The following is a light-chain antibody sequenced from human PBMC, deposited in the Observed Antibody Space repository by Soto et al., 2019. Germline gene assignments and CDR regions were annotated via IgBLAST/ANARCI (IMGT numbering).Light chain of an antibody. J-gene: IGKJ5*01. CDR3: QQSLTMPIT. CDR1: QSINNY. V-gene: IGKV1-39*01. Sequence: DIQMTQSPSDMSASVGDRVTITFRASQSINNYLNWYLQRPGQAPKLLIRSASTLQRGVPSRFSGSGSRTEFTLTIADLQPDDFGTYYCQQSLTMPITFGHGTRLEIK. CDR2: SAS.